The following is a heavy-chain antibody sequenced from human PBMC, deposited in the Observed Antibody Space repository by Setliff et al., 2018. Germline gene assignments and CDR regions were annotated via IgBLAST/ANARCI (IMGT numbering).Heavy chain of an antibody. D-gene: IGHD4-4*01. CDR3: ARASRFGTTVYRGSYYMDV. J-gene: IGHJ6*03. CDR2: INTNTGNP. Sequence: ASVKVSCKASGYTFSSYAVNWVRQAPGQGLEWVGWINTNTGNPTYAQGFTGRFVFSLDPSVSTAYLQISSLKAEDTALYYCARASRFGTTVYRGSYYMDVWGKGTTVTSP. V-gene: IGHV7-4-1*02. CDR1: GYTFSSYA.